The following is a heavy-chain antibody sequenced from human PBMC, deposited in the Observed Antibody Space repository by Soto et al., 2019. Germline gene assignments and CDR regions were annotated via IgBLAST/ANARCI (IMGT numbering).Heavy chain of an antibody. CDR3: ARGLAAGDY. D-gene: IGHD6-13*01. Sequence: QVQLVQSGAEVKKPGASVKLSCKASGYTFTNHYIHWVRQAPGQGLEWMAIINPNGGSTNYAQKFQGRVTLTRDTSTSTVYMDLSSLKSEDTAVYYCARGLAAGDYGGQGTLVTVSS. J-gene: IGHJ4*02. V-gene: IGHV1-46*01. CDR1: GYTFTNHY. CDR2: INPNGGST.